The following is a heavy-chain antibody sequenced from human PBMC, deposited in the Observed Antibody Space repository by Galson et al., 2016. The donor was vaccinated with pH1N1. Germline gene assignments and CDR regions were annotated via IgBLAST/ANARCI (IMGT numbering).Heavy chain of an antibody. V-gene: IGHV3-23*01. D-gene: IGHD6-19*01. Sequence: PRLSCAVSGFTFRSYAMNWVRQAPGKGPEWVSVISGGGTIHYADSVRGRFTISRDNSNNTVYLQMNSLRAEDTGVYYCAKDKRSGWSVVGGFMDHWGQGTLVTVSS. CDR3: AKDKRSGWSVVGGFMDH. CDR1: GFTFRSYA. J-gene: IGHJ4*02. CDR2: ISGGGTI.